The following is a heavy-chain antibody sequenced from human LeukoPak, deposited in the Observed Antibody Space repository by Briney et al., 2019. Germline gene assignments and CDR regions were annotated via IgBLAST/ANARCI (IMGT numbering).Heavy chain of an antibody. D-gene: IGHD6-13*01. J-gene: IGHJ4*02. CDR1: GFSFSSYG. CDR2: ISSGSTYI. Sequence: GGSLRLSCAASGFSFSSYGMTWVRQAPGKGLEWVSSISSGSTYIHYADSVKGRFTISRDNAKNSLYLQMNSLRAEDTAVYYCARQAAAASFDFWGQGTLVTVSS. CDR3: ARQAAAASFDF. V-gene: IGHV3-21*01.